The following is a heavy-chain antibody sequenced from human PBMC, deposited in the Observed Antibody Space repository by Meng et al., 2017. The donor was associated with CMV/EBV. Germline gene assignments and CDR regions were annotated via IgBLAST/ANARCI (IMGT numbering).Heavy chain of an antibody. CDR1: GYSFTSYW. CDR3: ARTPLPKYSSSWRNWFDP. V-gene: IGHV5-51*01. J-gene: IGHJ5*02. CDR2: IYPGDSDT. D-gene: IGHD6-13*01. Sequence: GESLRLSCKGSGYSFTSYWIGWVRQMPGKGLEWMGIIYPGDSDTRYSPSFQGQVTISADKSISTAYLQWSSLKASDTAMYYCARTPLPKYSSSWRNWFDPWGQGTLVTVSS.